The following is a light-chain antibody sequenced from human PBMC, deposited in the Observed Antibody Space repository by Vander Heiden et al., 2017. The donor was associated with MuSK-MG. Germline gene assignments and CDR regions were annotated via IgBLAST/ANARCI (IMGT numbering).Light chain of an antibody. Sequence: DIVMTQSPDSLAVSPGERTTINCKSSQSVLYSSNNKNYLAWFQQKPGQPPKLLISWASTRESGVPDRFSGSGSGTDFTLTISSLQAEDVAVYYCQQSYATARTFGQGTKLXIK. CDR2: WAS. CDR3: QQSYATART. J-gene: IGKJ1*01. V-gene: IGKV4-1*01. CDR1: QSVLYSSNNKNY.